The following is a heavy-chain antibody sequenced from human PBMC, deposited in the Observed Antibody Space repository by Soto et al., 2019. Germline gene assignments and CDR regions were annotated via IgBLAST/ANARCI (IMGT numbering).Heavy chain of an antibody. CDR2: IAESGDGT. D-gene: IGHD1-26*01. V-gene: IGHV3-23*01. CDR3: ANRLGNYFLSGLPFDL. Sequence: PGGSLRLCCAASRFTVSSHPMSWVRQAPGKGLEWVSAIAESGDGTAYIDSVKGRFTISRDNFKNTLYLQMNSLRAEDTAVYYCANRLGNYFLSGLPFDLWGQGTMVTGSS. J-gene: IGHJ3*01. CDR1: RFTVSSHP.